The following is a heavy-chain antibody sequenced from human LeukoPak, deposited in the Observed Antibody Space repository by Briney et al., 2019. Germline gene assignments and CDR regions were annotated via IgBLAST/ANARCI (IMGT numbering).Heavy chain of an antibody. Sequence: PSETLSLTCTVSGVSISSSSYYWGRIRQPPGKGLEWIGSIYYSGTTYYNPSLKSRVTISVDTSKNQFSLKLNSMTAADTAVYYCARLGHCSGGICYSGLGGTFDYWGQGTLVTVSS. J-gene: IGHJ4*02. V-gene: IGHV4-39*01. CDR3: ARLGHCSGGICYSGLGGTFDY. D-gene: IGHD2-15*01. CDR2: IYYSGTT. CDR1: GVSISSSSYY.